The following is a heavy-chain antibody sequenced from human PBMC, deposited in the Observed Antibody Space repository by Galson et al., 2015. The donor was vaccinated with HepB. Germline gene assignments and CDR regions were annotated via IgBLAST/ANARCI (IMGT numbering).Heavy chain of an antibody. CDR2: IKQAGSET. CDR1: GFTFSNYW. CDR3: ARARRYYGSGSSFDY. D-gene: IGHD3-10*01. V-gene: IGHV3-7*01. Sequence: SLRLSCAASGFTFSNYWMSWVRQAPGKGLERVANIKQAGSETYYADSVKGRFTISRDNANNSLYLQMNSLRAEDTAVHYCARARRYYGSGSSFDYWGQGTLVTVSS. J-gene: IGHJ4*02.